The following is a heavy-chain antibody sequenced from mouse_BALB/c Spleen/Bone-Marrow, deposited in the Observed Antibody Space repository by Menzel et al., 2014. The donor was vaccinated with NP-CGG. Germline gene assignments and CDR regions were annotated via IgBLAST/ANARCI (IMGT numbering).Heavy chain of an antibody. CDR3: ARPRYDDYYVAY. CDR1: GFTFSDYY. CDR2: ISNGGGST. Sequence: DVHLVESGGGLVQPGGSLKLSCATSGFTFSDYYMYWVRQTPEKRLEWVAYISNGGGSTYYPDTVKGRFTISRDNAKNTLYLQMSRLKSEDTAMYYCARPRYDDYYVAYWGQRTLVTVPT. D-gene: IGHD2-3*01. J-gene: IGHJ3*01. V-gene: IGHV5-12*02.